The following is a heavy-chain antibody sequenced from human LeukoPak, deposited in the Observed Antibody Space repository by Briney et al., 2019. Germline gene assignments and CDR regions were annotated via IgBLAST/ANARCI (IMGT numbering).Heavy chain of an antibody. CDR2: IIPIFGTA. Sequence: SVKVSCKASGGTFSSYAISWVRQAPGQGLEWMGGIIPIFGTANYAQKFQGRVTITADKSTSTVYMELSSLRSEDTAVYYCARVAAADSFDYWGQGTLVTVSS. J-gene: IGHJ4*02. CDR1: GGTFSSYA. V-gene: IGHV1-69*06. CDR3: ARVAAADSFDY. D-gene: IGHD6-13*01.